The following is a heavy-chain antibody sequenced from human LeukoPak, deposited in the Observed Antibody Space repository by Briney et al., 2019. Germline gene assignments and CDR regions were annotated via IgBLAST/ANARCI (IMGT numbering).Heavy chain of an antibody. D-gene: IGHD3-22*01. CDR3: ARVYYYDSSGYYSQYYFDY. CDR1: GYSFTSYW. CDR2: IYPGDSDT. Sequence: GESLKISCKGSGYSFTSYWIGWVRQMPGKGLEWMGIIYPGDSDTRYSPSFQGQVTISADKSISTAYLQWSSLKASDTAMYYCARVYYYDSSGYYSQYYFDYWGQGTLVTVSS. J-gene: IGHJ4*02. V-gene: IGHV5-51*01.